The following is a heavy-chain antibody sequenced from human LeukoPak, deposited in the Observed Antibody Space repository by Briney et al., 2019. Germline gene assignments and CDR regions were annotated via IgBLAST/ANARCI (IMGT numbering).Heavy chain of an antibody. CDR3: ARAGDGYNFGEDAFDI. Sequence: SETLSLTCTVSGGSISSHYWSWIPQPPGKGLEWIGYIYYGGSTNYNPSLKSRVTISVDTSKNQFSLKLSSVTAADTAVYYCARAGDGYNFGEDAFDIWGQGTMVTVSS. CDR2: IYYGGST. V-gene: IGHV4-59*11. J-gene: IGHJ3*02. CDR1: GGSISSHY. D-gene: IGHD5-24*01.